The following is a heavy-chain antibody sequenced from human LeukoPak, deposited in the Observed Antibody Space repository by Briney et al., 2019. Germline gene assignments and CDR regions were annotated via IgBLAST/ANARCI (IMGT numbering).Heavy chain of an antibody. CDR1: GFTFTRFW. CDR2: INVEGTTT. Sequence: GGSLRLSCADSGFTFTRFWMHWVRQAPGKGLVWVSRINVEGTTTTYADSVEGRFTISRDENALYLQMNHLRVDDTAVYYCTRGGEEPFDYWGQGTPVTVSP. J-gene: IGHJ4*02. V-gene: IGHV3-74*01. D-gene: IGHD3-10*01. CDR3: TRGGEEPFDY.